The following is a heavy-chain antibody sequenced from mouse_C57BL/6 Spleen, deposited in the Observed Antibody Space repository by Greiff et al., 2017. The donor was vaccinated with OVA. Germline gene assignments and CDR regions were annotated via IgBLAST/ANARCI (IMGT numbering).Heavy chain of an antibody. V-gene: IGHV1-82*01. CDR1: GYAFSSSW. CDR3: AKPYYGSSSHWYFDV. CDR2: IYPGDGDT. D-gene: IGHD1-1*01. J-gene: IGHJ1*03. Sequence: VQLQQSGPELVKPGASVKISCKASGYAFSSSWMNWVKQRPGKGLEWIGRIYPGDGDTNYNGKFKGKATLTADKSSSTAYMQLSSLTSEDSAVYVCAKPYYGSSSHWYFDVWGTGTTVTVSS.